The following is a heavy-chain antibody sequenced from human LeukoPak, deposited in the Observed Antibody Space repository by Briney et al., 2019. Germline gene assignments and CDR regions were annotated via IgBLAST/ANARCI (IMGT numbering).Heavy chain of an antibody. V-gene: IGHV3-21*01. Sequence: GGSLRLSCAASGFPFSSYSMNWVRQAPGKGLEWVSSISSSSSYIYYADSVKGRLTISRDNAKNSLYLQMNSLRAEDTAVYYCARDPRSYYDSSGYPKDAFDIWGQGTMVTVSS. CDR1: GFPFSSYS. CDR3: ARDPRSYYDSSGYPKDAFDI. CDR2: ISSSSSYI. D-gene: IGHD3-22*01. J-gene: IGHJ3*02.